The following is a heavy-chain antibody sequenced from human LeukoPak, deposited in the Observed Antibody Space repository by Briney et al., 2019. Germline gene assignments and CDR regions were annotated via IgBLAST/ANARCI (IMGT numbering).Heavy chain of an antibody. CDR1: GGSISSYY. J-gene: IGHJ3*02. Sequence: PSETLSRTCTVSGGSISSYYWSWIRQPAGKGLEWIGRIYTSGSTNYNPSLKSRVTISVDTSKNQSSLKLSSVTAADTAVYYCARARWAYYYDSSGYPRIDAFDIWGQGTMVTVSS. D-gene: IGHD3-22*01. V-gene: IGHV4-4*07. CDR2: IYTSGST. CDR3: ARARWAYYYDSSGYPRIDAFDI.